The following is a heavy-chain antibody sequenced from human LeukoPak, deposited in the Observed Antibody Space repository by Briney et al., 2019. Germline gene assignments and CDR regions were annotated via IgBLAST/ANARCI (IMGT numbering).Heavy chain of an antibody. Sequence: PGGSLRLSCAASGFTFSSYGMHWVRQAPAKGLERVAIISYDGSNKYYADFVKGRFTISRDNYMNTLYLQMNSLRAEDTVVYFSPKAAYDILTGFPMDVWGQGTTVTVSS. CDR1: GFTFSSYG. CDR2: ISYDGSNK. D-gene: IGHD3-9*01. J-gene: IGHJ6*02. CDR3: PKAAYDILTGFPMDV. V-gene: IGHV3-30*18.